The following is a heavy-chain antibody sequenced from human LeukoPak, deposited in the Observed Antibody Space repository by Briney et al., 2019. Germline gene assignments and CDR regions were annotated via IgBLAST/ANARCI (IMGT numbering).Heavy chain of an antibody. V-gene: IGHV4-38-2*01. Sequence: SETLSLTCAVSGYSISSGYYWGWIWQPPGKGLEWIGSIYHSGSTYYNPSLKSRVTISVDTSKNQFSLKLSSVTAADTAVYYCARLLDYYDSSGYYYFDYWGQGTLVTVSS. D-gene: IGHD3-22*01. CDR3: ARLLDYYDSSGYYYFDY. J-gene: IGHJ4*02. CDR1: GYSISSGYY. CDR2: IYHSGST.